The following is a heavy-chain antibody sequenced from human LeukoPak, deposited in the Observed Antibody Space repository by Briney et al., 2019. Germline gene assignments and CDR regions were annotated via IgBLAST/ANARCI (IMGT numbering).Heavy chain of an antibody. CDR2: IWYDGSNK. V-gene: IGHV3-33*01. J-gene: IGHJ4*02. Sequence: GGSLRLSSAASGFTFSSYGMHWVRQAPGKGLEWVAVIWYDGSNKYYADSVKGRFTISRDNSKNTLYLQMNSLRAEDTAVYYCARVPGYSSSWYYFDYWGQGTLVTVSS. D-gene: IGHD6-13*01. CDR3: ARVPGYSSSWYYFDY. CDR1: GFTFSSYG.